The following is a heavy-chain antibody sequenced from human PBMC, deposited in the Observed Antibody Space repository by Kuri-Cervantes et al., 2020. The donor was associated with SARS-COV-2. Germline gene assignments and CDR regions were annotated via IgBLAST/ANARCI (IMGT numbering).Heavy chain of an antibody. CDR3: AEDSSGYYFDY. CDR1: GGSISSSSYY. D-gene: IGHD3-22*01. J-gene: IGHJ4*02. CDR2: IYYSGST. V-gene: IGHV4-39*01. Sequence: SETLSLTCTVSGGSISSSSYYWGWIRQPPGKGLGWIGSIYYSGSTYYNPSLKSRVTISVDTSKNQFSLKLSSVTAADTAVYYCAEDSSGYYFDYWGQGTLVTVSS.